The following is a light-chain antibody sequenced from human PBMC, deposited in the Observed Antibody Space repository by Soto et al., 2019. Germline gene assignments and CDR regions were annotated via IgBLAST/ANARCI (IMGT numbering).Light chain of an antibody. V-gene: IGKV3-20*01. Sequence: EIVLTQAPCPLSVSPGERATFSCRASQSVSINYLAWYQQKPGPAPRLLIYGAFKRATGIPDRFSGSGSGTDFTLTISRMEPEDFAVYCCQQYGRSPGTFGQGTKVDIK. CDR3: QQYGRSPGT. J-gene: IGKJ1*01. CDR2: GAF. CDR1: QSVSINY.